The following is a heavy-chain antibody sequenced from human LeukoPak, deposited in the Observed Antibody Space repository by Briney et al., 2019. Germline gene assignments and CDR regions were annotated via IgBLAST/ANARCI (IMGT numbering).Heavy chain of an antibody. V-gene: IGHV3-7*01. CDR2: INQDGSEK. D-gene: IGHD5-12*01. CDR3: ASLVATMT. J-gene: IGHJ4*02. Sequence: GGSLRLSCAASRFAFSTYWMSWARQAPGKGLEWVANINQDGSEKYYMDSVKGRFTISRDNAKNSLYLQMNSLRAEDTAVYYCASLVATMTWGQGTLVTVSS. CDR1: RFAFSTYW.